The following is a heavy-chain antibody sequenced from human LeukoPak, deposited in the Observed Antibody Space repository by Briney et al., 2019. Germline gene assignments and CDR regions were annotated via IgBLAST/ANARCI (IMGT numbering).Heavy chain of an antibody. V-gene: IGHV4-59*08. D-gene: IGHD3-9*01. J-gene: IGHJ4*02. CDR3: ARTDYDILTGYSYYFDY. CDR1: GDSISSYY. CDR2: IYYSGST. Sequence: PSETLPLTCTVSGDSISSYYWSWIRQPPGKGLEWIGYIYYSGSTNYNPSLKSRVTISVDTSKNQFSLKLSSVTAADTAVYYCARTDYDILTGYSYYFDYWGQGTLVTVSS.